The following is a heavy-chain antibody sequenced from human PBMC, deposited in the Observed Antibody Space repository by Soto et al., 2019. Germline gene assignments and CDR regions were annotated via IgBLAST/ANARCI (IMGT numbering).Heavy chain of an antibody. D-gene: IGHD2-15*01. J-gene: IGHJ4*02. CDR1: GFTFSSYA. CDR2: VSIGGST. V-gene: IGHV3-23*01. Sequence: LRLSCAASGFTFSSYAMGWVRQGPRKGLEWVAVVSIGGSTHYADSVRGRFTISRDNSKNTLSLQMNSLTAEDTAVYFCAKRRGAGGHFDYWGQGALVTVSS. CDR3: AKRRGAGGHFDY.